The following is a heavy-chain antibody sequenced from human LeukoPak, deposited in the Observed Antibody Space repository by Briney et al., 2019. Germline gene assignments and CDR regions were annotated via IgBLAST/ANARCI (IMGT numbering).Heavy chain of an antibody. CDR2: ISSSSSYI. V-gene: IGHV3-21*01. CDR3: ARDSGYSYGNSLDY. CDR1: GFTFSSYS. Sequence: PGGSLRLSCAASGFTFSSYSMNWVRQAPGKGLEWVSSISSSSSYIYYADSVKGRLTISRDNAKNSLYLQMNSLRAEDTAVYYCARDSGYSYGNSLDYWGQGILVTVSS. D-gene: IGHD5-18*01. J-gene: IGHJ4*02.